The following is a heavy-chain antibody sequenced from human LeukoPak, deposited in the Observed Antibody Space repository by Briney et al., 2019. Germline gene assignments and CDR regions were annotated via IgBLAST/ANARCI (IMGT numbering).Heavy chain of an antibody. Sequence: GGFLRLSCAGSGFALSIDGMSWVREAPGKGLKWVSTIGGGDTYYADSVKGRFTISRDDSQSTVHLQMNSLRAEDTAVYYCAKDWIPYNRVFDCFDFWGQGTLVTVSS. V-gene: IGHV3-23*01. CDR3: AKDWIPYNRVFDCFDF. CDR1: GFALSIDG. D-gene: IGHD1-1*01. CDR2: IGGGDT. J-gene: IGHJ4*02.